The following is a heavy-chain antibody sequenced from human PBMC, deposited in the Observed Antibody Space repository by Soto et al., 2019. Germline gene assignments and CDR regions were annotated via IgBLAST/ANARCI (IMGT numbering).Heavy chain of an antibody. J-gene: IGHJ4*02. Sequence: QVQLVQSGAEVKKPGASVKVSCKASGYTFTSYAMHWVRQAPGQRLEWMGWINAGNRNKKYSQKFQGRVTITRDTSASTAYIELSSLRSEDTAVYYCARVDIYSSGWYAFDYWGQGTLVTVSS. CDR2: INAGNRNK. V-gene: IGHV1-3*01. CDR3: ARVDIYSSGWYAFDY. D-gene: IGHD6-19*01. CDR1: GYTFTSYA.